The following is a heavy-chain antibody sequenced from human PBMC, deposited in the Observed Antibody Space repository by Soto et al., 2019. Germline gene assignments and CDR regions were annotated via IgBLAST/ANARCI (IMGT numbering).Heavy chain of an antibody. J-gene: IGHJ4*02. CDR2: IWHDGSKK. CDR1: GFIFSNYG. V-gene: IGHV3-33*01. Sequence: GGSLRLSCEASGFIFSNYGMHWVRQAPDKGMEWVAGIWHDGSKKLYVDSVRGRFIISRDDPRNTLYLQMNSLRADEDTAVYYCARDLSYWSLEFWGQGTPVTVS. CDR3: ARDLSYWSLEF. D-gene: IGHD2-8*02.